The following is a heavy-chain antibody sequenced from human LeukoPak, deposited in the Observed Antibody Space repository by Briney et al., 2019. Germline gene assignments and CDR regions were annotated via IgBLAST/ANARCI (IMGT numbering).Heavy chain of an antibody. J-gene: IGHJ6*02. CDR1: GFTFSNYV. D-gene: IGHD3-3*01. Sequence: PGGSLRLSCAASGFTFSNYVMNWVRQAPGKGLEWVSSISSNGIYIYYADSVKGRFTISRDNAKNSLYLQMNSLRAEDTAVYYCARVSAGPSYDFWSGPQYYGMDVWGQGTTVTVSS. CDR2: ISSNGIYI. V-gene: IGHV3-21*04. CDR3: ARVSAGPSYDFWSGPQYYGMDV.